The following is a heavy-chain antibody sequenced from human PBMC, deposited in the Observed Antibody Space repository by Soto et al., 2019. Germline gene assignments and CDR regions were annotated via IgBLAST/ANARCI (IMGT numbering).Heavy chain of an antibody. CDR1: GGSFSGYY. CDR3: ARGGRQQLIPTPISYKIDY. D-gene: IGHD6-13*01. J-gene: IGHJ4*02. Sequence: QVQLQQWGAGLLKPSETLSLTCAVYGGSFSGYYGSWIRQPPGKGLEWIGEINHSGSTNYNPSLKSRITISLDLSKTQFSLKLSSVTAADTAVYYCARGGRQQLIPTPISYKIDYWGQGTLVTVSS. CDR2: INHSGST. V-gene: IGHV4-34*01.